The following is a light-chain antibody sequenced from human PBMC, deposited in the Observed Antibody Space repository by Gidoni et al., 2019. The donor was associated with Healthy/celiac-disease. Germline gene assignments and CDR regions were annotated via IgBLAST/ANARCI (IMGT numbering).Light chain of an antibody. V-gene: IGKV1-5*01. Sequence: DIQMTQSPSTLSASVGDRVTITCRASQSISSWLAWYQQKPGKAAKLLIYDASSLESGVPSRFSGSGSGTEFTLTISSLQPDDFATYYCQQYNSYPYTFXQXTKLEIK. CDR1: QSISSW. CDR3: QQYNSYPYT. CDR2: DAS. J-gene: IGKJ2*01.